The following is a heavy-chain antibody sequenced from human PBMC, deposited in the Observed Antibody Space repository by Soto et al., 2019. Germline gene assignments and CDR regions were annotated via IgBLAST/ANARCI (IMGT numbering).Heavy chain of an antibody. V-gene: IGHV4-59*01. CDR3: ARDQMLIAAAGQYYYYGMDV. D-gene: IGHD6-13*01. J-gene: IGHJ6*02. Sequence: SETLSLTCTVSGGSISSYYWSWIRQPPGKGLEWIGYIYYSGSTNYNPSLKSRVTISVDTSKNQFSLKLSSVTAADTAVYYCARDQMLIAAAGQYYYYGMDVWGQGTTVTV. CDR1: GGSISSYY. CDR2: IYYSGST.